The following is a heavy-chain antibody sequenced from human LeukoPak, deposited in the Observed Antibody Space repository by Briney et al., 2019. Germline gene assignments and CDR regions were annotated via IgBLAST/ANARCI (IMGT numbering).Heavy chain of an antibody. D-gene: IGHD3-10*01. Sequence: PGGSLRLSCAASGFTFSSTWMHWVRQAPGKGLVWVSRISTDGSDTSYADSVRGRFTISRDNAKNTLYLQMNSLRAEDTAVYYCARDFLHGGVWGQGTLVTVSS. J-gene: IGHJ4*02. CDR2: ISTDGSDT. CDR3: ARDFLHGGV. CDR1: GFTFSSTW. V-gene: IGHV3-74*01.